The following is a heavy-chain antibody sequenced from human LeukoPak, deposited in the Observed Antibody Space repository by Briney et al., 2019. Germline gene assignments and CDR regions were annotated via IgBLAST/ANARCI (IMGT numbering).Heavy chain of an antibody. CDR1: GFTFSNHA. Sequence: GGSLRLSCAASGFTFSNHAMHWVRQAPGKGLEYISAINSDGGTTYYANSVKGRFTISRDNSKNTLYLQMDSLRLEDMAIYYCARGSGPYCGGDCYSAFDKWGQGTLVTVSS. CDR3: ARGSGPYCGGDCYSAFDK. V-gene: IGHV3-64*01. J-gene: IGHJ4*02. CDR2: INSDGGTT. D-gene: IGHD2-21*02.